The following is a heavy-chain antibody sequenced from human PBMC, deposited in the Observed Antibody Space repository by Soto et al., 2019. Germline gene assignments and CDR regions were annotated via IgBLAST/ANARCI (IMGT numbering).Heavy chain of an antibody. Sequence: QVQLVQSGAEVKKPGASVKVSCKASGYTFTSYDINWVRQATGPGLEWMGWMNPNSGNTGYAQKFQRRVTRTRNTSISTAYMELSSLRSEDTAVYYCAREGSCSGGSCYHYYYYGMDVWGQGTTVTVSS. CDR2: MNPNSGNT. D-gene: IGHD2-15*01. CDR1: GYTFTSYD. CDR3: AREGSCSGGSCYHYYYYGMDV. J-gene: IGHJ6*02. V-gene: IGHV1-8*01.